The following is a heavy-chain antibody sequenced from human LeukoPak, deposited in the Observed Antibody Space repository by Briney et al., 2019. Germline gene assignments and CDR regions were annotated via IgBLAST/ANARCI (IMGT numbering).Heavy chain of an antibody. CDR3: AREGSTGLRYLYYYMDV. CDR2: ISTSGTTI. J-gene: IGHJ6*03. V-gene: IGHV3-48*04. Sequence: GGSLRLSCAASGFTFSTYSVNWVRRAPGKGLEWVSYISTSGTTIYYADSVKGRFTISRDNAKNSLYLQMHSLRAEDTAVYYCAREGSTGLRYLYYYMDVWAKGTTVTVSS. D-gene: IGHD4-11*01. CDR1: GFTFSTYS.